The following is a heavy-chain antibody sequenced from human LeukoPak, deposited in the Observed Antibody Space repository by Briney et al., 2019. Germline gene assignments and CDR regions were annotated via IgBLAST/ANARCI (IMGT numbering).Heavy chain of an antibody. Sequence: PGGSLRLSCVASGFTFGKYWMSWVRQAPGKGLEWVARINLDGSEKNYVDSVKGRFTISRDNTKNSLYLQMNSLRAEDTAVFSGARDQYDTWSRRGNFDSWGQGTLVTVSS. CDR2: INLDGSEK. J-gene: IGHJ4*02. CDR3: ARDQYDTWSRRGNFDS. V-gene: IGHV3-7*03. CDR1: GFTFGKYW. D-gene: IGHD3-3*01.